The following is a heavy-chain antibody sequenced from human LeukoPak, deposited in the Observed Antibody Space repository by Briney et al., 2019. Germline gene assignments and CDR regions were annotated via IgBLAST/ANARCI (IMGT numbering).Heavy chain of an antibody. CDR1: GVSISNTGYY. V-gene: IGHV4-39*01. Sequence: SETLSLTCTVSGVSISNTGYYWGWVRQPPGKGLEWIGTIFYSGSAYYTPSLRSRVSMSVDTSKNQFSLNLNSVTAADTALYFCAGFYGSVTYTYFDSWGQGTLVTVSS. CDR2: IFYSGSA. D-gene: IGHD3-10*01. J-gene: IGHJ4*02. CDR3: AGFYGSVTYTYFDS.